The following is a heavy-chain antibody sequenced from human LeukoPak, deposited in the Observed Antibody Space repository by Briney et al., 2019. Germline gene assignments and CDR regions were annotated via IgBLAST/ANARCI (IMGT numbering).Heavy chain of an antibody. D-gene: IGHD6-19*01. J-gene: IGHJ4*02. CDR1: GFTFSSYS. CDR3: AKGGSSGWYGLYDY. Sequence: GGSLRLSCAASGFTFSSYSMNWVRQAPGKGLEWVSSISGSGASTYYADSVKGRFTISRDNSKNTLYLQMNSLRAEDTAVYYCAKGGSSGWYGLYDYWGQGTLVTVSS. CDR2: ISGSGAST. V-gene: IGHV3-23*01.